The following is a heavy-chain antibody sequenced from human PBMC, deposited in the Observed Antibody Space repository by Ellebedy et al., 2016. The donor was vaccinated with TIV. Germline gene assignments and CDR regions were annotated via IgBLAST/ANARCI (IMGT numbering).Heavy chain of an antibody. J-gene: IGHJ6*02. CDR2: LNSDGSSA. CDR1: GFAFSNYW. Sequence: GGSLRLXXAASGFAFSNYWMHWVRQDPGKGLVWVSRLNSDGSSATYADSVKGRFTISRDNAKNTLYLQMNSLRAEDTALYYCARDRSYYYYYGMDVWGQGTTVTVSS. V-gene: IGHV3-74*01. CDR3: ARDRSYYYYYGMDV.